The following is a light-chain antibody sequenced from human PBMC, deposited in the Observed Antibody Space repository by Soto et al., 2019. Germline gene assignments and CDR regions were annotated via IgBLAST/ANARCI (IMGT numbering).Light chain of an antibody. J-gene: IGKJ1*01. V-gene: IGKV3-11*01. CDR2: DAS. Sequence: EIVLTQSPATLSLSPGERATLSCRASQSVSSYLAWYQQKPGQAPRLLIYDASNRATGIPARFSGSGSGTEFILTISSLEPEDFAVHYCQQRSNWPSWTFGQGTKVEIK. CDR3: QQRSNWPSWT. CDR1: QSVSSY.